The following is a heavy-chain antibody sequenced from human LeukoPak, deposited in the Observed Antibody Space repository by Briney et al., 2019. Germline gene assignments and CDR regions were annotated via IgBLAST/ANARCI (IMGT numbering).Heavy chain of an antibody. CDR1: GFTVSSNY. D-gene: IGHD3-3*01. CDR2: IYSGGST. CDR3: ARYYDFWSGYYTFYYFDY. J-gene: IGHJ4*02. Sequence: PGGSLRLPCAASGFTVSSNYMSWVRQAPGKGLEWVSVIYSGGSTYYADSVKGRFTISRDNSKNTLYLQMNSLRAEDTAVCYCARYYDFWSGYYTFYYFDYWGQGTLVTVSS. V-gene: IGHV3-53*01.